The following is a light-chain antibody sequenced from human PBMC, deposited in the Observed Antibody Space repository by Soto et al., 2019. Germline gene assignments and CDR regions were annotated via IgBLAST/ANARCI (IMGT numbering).Light chain of an antibody. J-gene: IGKJ2*01. V-gene: IGKV3-20*01. CDR2: GAS. Sequence: EIVLTQSPGTLSLSPGERATLSCRASQSVSSSYLAWYQQKPGQAPRLLIYGASSRATGIPDRFSGSGSGTHFDLSISSLELEDLAVYYCHQYGSSPPYTFGQGNKLEIK. CDR1: QSVSSSY. CDR3: HQYGSSPPYT.